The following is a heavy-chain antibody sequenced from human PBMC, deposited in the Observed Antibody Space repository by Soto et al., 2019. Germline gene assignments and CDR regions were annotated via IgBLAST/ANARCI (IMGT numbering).Heavy chain of an antibody. Sequence: GGSLRLSCAASGFTFTNYWMHWVRQVPGEGLVWVSRIDNHGDRTSYADFVKGRFTISRDNAKNTLYLQMNSLRVEDTAIYYCGTVFEKWGQGTMVTVSS. CDR1: GFTFTNYW. V-gene: IGHV3-74*01. J-gene: IGHJ3*02. CDR3: GTVFEK. CDR2: IDNHGDRT.